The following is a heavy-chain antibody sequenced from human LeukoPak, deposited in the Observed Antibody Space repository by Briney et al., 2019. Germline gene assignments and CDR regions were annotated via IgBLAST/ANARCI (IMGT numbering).Heavy chain of an antibody. CDR3: ARESASDYVWGSYRHRALDY. CDR1: GYTFTGYY. CDR2: INPNSGGT. J-gene: IGHJ4*02. D-gene: IGHD3-16*02. V-gene: IGHV1-2*02. Sequence: GASVKVSCKASGYTFTGYYMHWVRQAPGQGLEWMGWINPNSGGTNYAQKFQGRVTMTRDTSISTAYMELSRLRSDDTAVYYCARESASDYVWGSYRHRALDYWGQGTLVTVSS.